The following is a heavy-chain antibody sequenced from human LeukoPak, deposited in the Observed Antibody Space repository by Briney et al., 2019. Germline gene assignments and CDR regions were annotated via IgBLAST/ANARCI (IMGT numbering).Heavy chain of an antibody. Sequence: ASVKVSCKASGYTFTGYYMHWVRQAPGQGLEWMGWINPNSGGTNYAQKFQGRVTMTRDTSVSTAYMELSRLRSDDTAVYYCARNRATMVRGVIAHREFDPWGQGTLVTVSS. CDR1: GYTFTGYY. J-gene: IGHJ5*02. CDR2: INPNSGGT. V-gene: IGHV1-2*02. D-gene: IGHD3-10*01. CDR3: ARNRATMVRGVIAHREFDP.